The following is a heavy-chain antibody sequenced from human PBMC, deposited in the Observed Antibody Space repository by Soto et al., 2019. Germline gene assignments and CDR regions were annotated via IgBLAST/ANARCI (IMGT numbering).Heavy chain of an antibody. CDR1: GFTFDDHA. J-gene: IGHJ4*02. CDR2: LNWDSGSI. D-gene: IGHD2-15*01. CDR3: AKLASGGSSRSDY. V-gene: IGHV3-9*01. Sequence: SLKISCAASGFTFDDHAMHWVRQAPGKGLEWVSGLNWDSGSISYADSVKGRFTISRDNAKNYLYLQMNSLRAEDTALYYCAKLASGGSSRSDYWGQGTLVTVSS.